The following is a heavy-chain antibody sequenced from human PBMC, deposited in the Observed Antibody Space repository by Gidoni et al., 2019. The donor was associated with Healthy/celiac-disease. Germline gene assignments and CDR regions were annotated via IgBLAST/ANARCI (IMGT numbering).Heavy chain of an antibody. J-gene: IGHJ4*02. V-gene: IGHV4-4*02. D-gene: IGHD3-10*01. CDR2: IYHSGST. CDR3: ARDWGEGYYGSGSYSY. CDR1: CGSISSSTW. Sequence: QVQLQESGPGLVKPSGTMSLTCAVSCGSISSSTWWSWVRQPPGKGLGWIGEIYHSGSTNYNPSLKSRVTISVDKSKNQFSLKLSSVTAADTAVYYCARDWGEGYYGSGSYSYWGQGTLVTVSS.